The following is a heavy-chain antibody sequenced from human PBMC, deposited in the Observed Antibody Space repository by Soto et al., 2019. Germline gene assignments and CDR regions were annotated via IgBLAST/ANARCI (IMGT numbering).Heavy chain of an antibody. Sequence: LRLSCAASGFIFENFGMSWVRHAPGKGLVWVSHINTDGTNSNYADSVKGRFTISRDNAKSTLLLQMNSLRDEDTAVYYCAREFCSGGNCYTYYFDPWGQGIPVTVSS. CDR3: AREFCSGGNCYTYYFDP. D-gene: IGHD2-15*01. CDR2: INTDGTNS. J-gene: IGHJ5*02. V-gene: IGHV3-74*01. CDR1: GFIFENFG.